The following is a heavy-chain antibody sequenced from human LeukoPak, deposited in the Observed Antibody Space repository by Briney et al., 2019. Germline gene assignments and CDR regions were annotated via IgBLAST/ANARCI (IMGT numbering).Heavy chain of an antibody. Sequence: KPGGSLRLSCAASGCTFSSYSMNWVRQAPGKGLEWVSSISSSSSYIYYADSVKGRFTISRDNAKNSLYLQMNSLRAEDTAVYYCARVPYGDYEYYFDYWGQGTLVTVSS. CDR3: ARVPYGDYEYYFDY. CDR1: GCTFSSYS. J-gene: IGHJ4*02. D-gene: IGHD4-17*01. CDR2: ISSSSSYI. V-gene: IGHV3-21*01.